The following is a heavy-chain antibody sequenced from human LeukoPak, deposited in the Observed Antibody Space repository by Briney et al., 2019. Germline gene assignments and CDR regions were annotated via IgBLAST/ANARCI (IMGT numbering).Heavy chain of an antibody. CDR3: ARLDERRDYGDYVDY. CDR1: GFTFSSYA. V-gene: IGHV4-34*01. J-gene: IGHJ4*02. D-gene: IGHD3-16*01. CDR2: INHSGST. Sequence: GSLRLSCAASGFTFSSYAMSWVRQPPGKGLEWIGEINHSGSTNYNPSLKSRVTISVDTSKNQFSLKLSSVTAADTAVYYCARLDERRDYGDYVDYWGQGTLVTVSS.